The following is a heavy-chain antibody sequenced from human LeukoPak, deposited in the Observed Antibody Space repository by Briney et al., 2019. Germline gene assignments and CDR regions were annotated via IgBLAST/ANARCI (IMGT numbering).Heavy chain of an antibody. CDR3: ARDRSAAPFDY. Sequence: GGSLRLSCAASGFTFSSYSMNWVRQAPGKGLEWVSSISSSSSYIYYADSVKGRFTISRDNAKNSLYLQMNSLRAEDTAVYYCARDRSAAPFDYWGQGTLVTVSS. J-gene: IGHJ4*02. CDR2: ISSSSSYI. D-gene: IGHD6-13*01. V-gene: IGHV3-21*01. CDR1: GFTFSSYS.